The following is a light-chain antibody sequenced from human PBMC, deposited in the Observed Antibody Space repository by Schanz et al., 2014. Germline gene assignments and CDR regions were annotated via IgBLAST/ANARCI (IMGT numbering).Light chain of an antibody. J-gene: IGKJ4*01. CDR2: SAS. V-gene: IGKV1-27*01. CDR3: QQFNNYPLT. Sequence: DIQMTQSPSFLSASVGDRVTLTCRASQGIRTYLAWYQQKPGKAPKLLIYSASTLQSGVPSRFSGSGSGTDFTLTITSLQPEDVATYYCQQFNNYPLTFGGGTKVEIK. CDR1: QGIRTY.